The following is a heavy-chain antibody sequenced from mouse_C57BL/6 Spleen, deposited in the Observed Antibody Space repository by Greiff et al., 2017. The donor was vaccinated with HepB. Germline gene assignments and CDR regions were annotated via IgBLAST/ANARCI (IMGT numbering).Heavy chain of an antibody. J-gene: IGHJ3*01. Sequence: EVKLQQSGPELVKPGASVKISCKASGYTFTDYYMNWVKQSHGKSLEWIGDINPNNGGTSYNQKFKGKATLTVDKSSSTAYMELRSLTSEDSAVYYCATDRFAYWGQGTLVTVSA. CDR3: ATDRFAY. V-gene: IGHV1-26*01. CDR2: INPNNGGT. CDR1: GYTFTDYY.